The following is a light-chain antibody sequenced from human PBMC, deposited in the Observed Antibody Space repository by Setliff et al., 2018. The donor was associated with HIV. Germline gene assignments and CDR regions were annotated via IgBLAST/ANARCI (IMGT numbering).Light chain of an antibody. CDR2: NVN. Sequence: QSALTQPASVSGSPGQSITISCTGTRSDVGGYDYVSWYQHHPGKAPKLIIYNVNKRPSGVSNRLSGSKSDNTASLTISGLQAEDEADYYCTSYTTSSSPEVFGTGTKGTVL. J-gene: IGLJ1*01. CDR1: RSDVGGYDY. V-gene: IGLV2-14*03. CDR3: TSYTTSSSPEV.